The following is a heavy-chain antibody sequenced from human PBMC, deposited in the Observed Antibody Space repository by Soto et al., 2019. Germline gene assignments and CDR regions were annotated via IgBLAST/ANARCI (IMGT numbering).Heavy chain of an antibody. Sequence: QVQLVQSGAEVKKPGSSVKVSCKTSGGPFNNHAINWVRQAPGQGLEWVGLVIPTLATADYAQKFQGRVTMTTDEGTNTAYMELSSLRSDDTGVYYCASDYGEIDAFDIWGQGTLVTVSS. CDR3: ASDYGEIDAFDI. CDR1: GGPFNNHA. V-gene: IGHV1-69*01. D-gene: IGHD4-17*01. J-gene: IGHJ3*02. CDR2: VIPTLATA.